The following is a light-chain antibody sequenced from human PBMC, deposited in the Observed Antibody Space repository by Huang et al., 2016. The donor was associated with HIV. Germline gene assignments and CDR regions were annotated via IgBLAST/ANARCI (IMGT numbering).Light chain of an antibody. Sequence: EIILTQSPATLSLSPGERATLSCRASQSVGSYLAWYQQKPGQAPRLLIYDASHRATGIPARFSGGGSGTDFTLTIRGLEPDDCAVSFCQQRSNRTPTTFGQGTKVE. V-gene: IGKV3-11*01. CDR1: QSVGSY. J-gene: IGKJ1*01. CDR3: QQRSNRTPTT. CDR2: DAS.